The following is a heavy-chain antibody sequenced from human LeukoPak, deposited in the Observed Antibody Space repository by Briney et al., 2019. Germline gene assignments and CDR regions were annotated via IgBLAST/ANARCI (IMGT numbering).Heavy chain of an antibody. V-gene: IGHV3-74*01. CDR3: AKWAVLLWFGESSSGYYFDY. Sequence: GGSLRLSCAASGFTFSSYWMHWVRQAPGKGLVWVSRINTDGSTTNYADSVKGRFTISRDNSKNTLYLQMNSLRPEDTAVYYCAKWAVLLWFGESSSGYYFDYWGQGALVTVSS. CDR1: GFTFSSYW. D-gene: IGHD3-10*01. J-gene: IGHJ4*02. CDR2: INTDGSTT.